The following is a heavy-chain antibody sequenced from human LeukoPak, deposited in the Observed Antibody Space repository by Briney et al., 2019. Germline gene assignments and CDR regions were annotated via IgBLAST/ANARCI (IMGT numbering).Heavy chain of an antibody. CDR1: GYTFTSYY. J-gene: IGHJ4*02. CDR2: INPSGGST. D-gene: IGHD3-22*01. CDR3: ARGWVAYYDSSGYVLY. Sequence: ASVKVSCKASGYTFTSYYMHWVRQAPGQGLEWMGIINPSGGSTSYAQKFQGRVTMTGDMSTSTVYMELSSLRSEDTAVYYCARGWVAYYDSSGYVLYWGQGTLVTVSS. V-gene: IGHV1-46*01.